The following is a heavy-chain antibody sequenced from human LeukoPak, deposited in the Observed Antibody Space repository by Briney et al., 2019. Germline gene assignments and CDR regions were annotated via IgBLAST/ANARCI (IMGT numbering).Heavy chain of an antibody. D-gene: IGHD3-22*01. CDR3: ARGDSSAFDY. CDR1: GGSISSYY. Sequence: SETLSLTCTVSGGSISSYYWRWIRQSPGKGLEWIGFISYRGGTNYNPSLKSRVSISADTSKNQFSLKLSSVTAADTAVYYCARGDSSAFDYWGQGTLVTVSS. J-gene: IGHJ4*02. CDR2: ISYRGGT. V-gene: IGHV4-59*01.